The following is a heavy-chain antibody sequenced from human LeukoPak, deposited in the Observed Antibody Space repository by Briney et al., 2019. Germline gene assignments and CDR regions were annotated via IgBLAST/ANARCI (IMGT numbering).Heavy chain of an antibody. V-gene: IGHV3-48*01. CDR2: ISTSSSII. J-gene: IGHJ4*02. Sequence: GGSLRLSCAASGFTFSTYSMNWVRQAPGKGLEWVSYISTSSSIIYYADSVKGRFTISRDNAKNSLYLQMNSLRAEDTAVYFCERDCSSTICCDTPDFDYWGQGTLVTVSS. CDR1: GFTFSTYS. D-gene: IGHD2-2*01. CDR3: ERDCSSTICCDTPDFDY.